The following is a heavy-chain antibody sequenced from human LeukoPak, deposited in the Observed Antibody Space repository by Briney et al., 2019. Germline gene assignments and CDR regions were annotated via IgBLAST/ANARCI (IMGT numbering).Heavy chain of an antibody. Sequence: GGSLRLSCAASEFTFSSYAMSWVRQAPGKGLEGVSTISCSCGNTYYADSVKGRFTISRDNSNNTVHLQMNSLKAEDTRVFFCVAGHTWNPLPLYYFDYWGQGTLVTVSS. CDR1: EFTFSSYA. CDR2: ISCSCGNT. J-gene: IGHJ4*02. CDR3: VAGHTWNPLPLYYFDY. V-gene: IGHV3-23*01. D-gene: IGHD1-20*01.